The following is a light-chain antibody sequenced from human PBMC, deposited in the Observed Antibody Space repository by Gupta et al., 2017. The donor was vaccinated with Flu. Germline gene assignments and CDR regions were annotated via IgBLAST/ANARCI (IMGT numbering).Light chain of an antibody. CDR1: ALPKQY. J-gene: IGLJ1*01. V-gene: IGLV3-25*03. CDR3: QSADSSGTSYV. CDR2: KDS. Sequence: GQTARITCSGDALPKQYAYWYQQKPGQAPVLVIYKDSERPSGIPERFSGSSSGTTVTLTISGVQAEDEADYYCQSADSSGTSYVFGTGTKVTVL.